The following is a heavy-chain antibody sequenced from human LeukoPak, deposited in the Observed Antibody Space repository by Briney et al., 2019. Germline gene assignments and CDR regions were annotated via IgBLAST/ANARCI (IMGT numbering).Heavy chain of an antibody. V-gene: IGHV4-34*01. CDR2: INHSGST. D-gene: IGHD6-13*01. Sequence: LETPSLTCAVYGGSFSGYYWSWFRQPPGNGAEWVGGINHSGSTNYNPSLKSRVTISVDTSKNQFSLKLSSVTAADTAVYYCARAGTAATGTENYYYGMDVWGQGTTVTVSS. CDR1: GGSFSGYY. CDR3: ARAGTAATGTENYYYGMDV. J-gene: IGHJ6*02.